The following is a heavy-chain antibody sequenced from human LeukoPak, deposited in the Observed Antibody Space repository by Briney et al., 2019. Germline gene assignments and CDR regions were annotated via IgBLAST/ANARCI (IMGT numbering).Heavy chain of an antibody. Sequence: GGSLRLSCAASGFTFDDYAMHWVRQAPGKGLEWVSLISWDGGSTYYADSVKGRFTISRDNSQNSLYLQMNSLRAEDTALYYCAKDYGVYCRGDCYPDYWGQGTLVTVSS. CDR2: ISWDGGST. CDR3: AKDYGVYCRGDCYPDY. J-gene: IGHJ4*02. CDR1: GFTFDDYA. V-gene: IGHV3-43D*03. D-gene: IGHD2-21*02.